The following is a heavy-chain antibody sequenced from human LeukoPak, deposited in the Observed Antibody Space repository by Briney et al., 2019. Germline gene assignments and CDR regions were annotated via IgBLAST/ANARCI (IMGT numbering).Heavy chain of an antibody. D-gene: IGHD5-18*01. CDR1: GFTFSSSA. CDR2: ISGSGGST. J-gene: IGHJ4*02. CDR3: AKDGYSYGYTYYFDY. Sequence: PGGSLRLSCAASGFTFSSSAMSWVRQAPGKGLEWVSAISGSGGSTYYADSVKGRFTISRDNSKNTLYLQMNSLRAEDTAVYYCAKDGYSYGYTYYFDYWGQGTLVTVSS. V-gene: IGHV3-23*01.